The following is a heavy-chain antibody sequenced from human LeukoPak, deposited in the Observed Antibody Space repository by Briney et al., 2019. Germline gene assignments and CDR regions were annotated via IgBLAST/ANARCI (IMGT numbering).Heavy chain of an antibody. J-gene: IGHJ3*02. D-gene: IGHD2-8*01. CDR3: ARTYGNDAFDI. CDR2: IRYDGSNK. V-gene: IGHV3-30*02. CDR1: GFIFNTYV. Sequence: GGSLRLSCAASGFIFNTYVVHWVRQAPGKVLEWLAFIRYDGSNKNYADSVKGRFTISRDNTKNSLYLQMNSLRAEDTAVYYCARTYGNDAFDIWGQGTMVTVSS.